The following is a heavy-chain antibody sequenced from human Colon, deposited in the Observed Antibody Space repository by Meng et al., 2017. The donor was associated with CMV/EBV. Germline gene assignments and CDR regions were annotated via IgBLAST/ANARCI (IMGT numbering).Heavy chain of an antibody. V-gene: IGHV1-18*01. Sequence: QLRPDGNGEQKNERTERVSCKITGYTFISHGITWVRQDSGKGFEFMGWISFYSGHTEYAQKFKGRVTMTTDTSTITAYMDLSSLRSDETDMYYCGGAVAGQGIGMGGIEYWGQGTLVTVSS. CDR2: ISFYSGHT. CDR3: GGAVAGQGIGMGGIEY. CDR1: GYTFISHG. D-gene: IGHD6-19*01. J-gene: IGHJ4*02.